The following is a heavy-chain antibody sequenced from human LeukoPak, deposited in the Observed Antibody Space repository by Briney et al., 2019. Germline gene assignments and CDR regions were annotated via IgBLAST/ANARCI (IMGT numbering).Heavy chain of an antibody. CDR3: ARDPRRVAAAGTIDY. J-gene: IGHJ4*02. CDR2: IYHSGST. Sequence: SETLSLTCAVSGGSISSSNWWSWVRQPPGKGLEWIGEIYHSGSTNYNPSLKSRVTISVDKSKNQFSLKLSSVTAADTAVYYCARDPRRVAAAGTIDYWGQGTLVTVS. CDR1: GGSISSSNW. D-gene: IGHD6-13*01. V-gene: IGHV4-4*02.